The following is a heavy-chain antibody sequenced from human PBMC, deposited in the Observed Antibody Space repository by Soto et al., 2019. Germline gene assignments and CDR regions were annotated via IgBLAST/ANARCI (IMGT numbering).Heavy chain of an antibody. V-gene: IGHV1-18*04. CDR3: ARDDYGGNSFDWNWYFDP. CDR1: GYTFTSYG. D-gene: IGHD4-17*01. Sequence: GASVKVSCKASGYTFTSYGISWVRQAPGQGLEWMGWISAYNGNTNYAQKLQGRVTMTTDTSTSTAYMELRSLRSDDTAVYYCARDDYGGNSFDWNWYFDPWGRGTLVTVSS. J-gene: IGHJ2*01. CDR2: ISAYNGNT.